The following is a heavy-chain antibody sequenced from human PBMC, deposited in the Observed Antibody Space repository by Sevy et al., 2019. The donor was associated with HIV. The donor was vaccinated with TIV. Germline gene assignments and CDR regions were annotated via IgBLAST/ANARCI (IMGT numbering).Heavy chain of an antibody. J-gene: IGHJ4*02. V-gene: IGHV3-21*01. CDR2: ISSGSSYI. D-gene: IGHD3-22*01. CDR1: GFTFSYYT. CDR3: ARSLDYYDSSGANDY. Sequence: GGSLRLSCAASGFTFSYYTMKWVRQAPGKGLEWASSISSGSSYISYGESVKGRFTISRDNAKNSLFLQMNSLRAEDTAVYYCARSLDYYDSSGANDYWGQGTLVTVSS.